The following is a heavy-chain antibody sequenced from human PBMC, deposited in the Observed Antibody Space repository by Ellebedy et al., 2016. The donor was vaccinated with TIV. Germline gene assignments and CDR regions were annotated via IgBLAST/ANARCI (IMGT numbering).Heavy chain of an antibody. D-gene: IGHD2-15*01. CDR3: ARAYCSGGSCWGGRGLDAFDI. CDR2: IYYSGST. V-gene: IGHV4-39*07. Sequence: GSLRLXXTVSGGSISSSSYYWGWIRQPPGKGLEWIGSIYYSGSTYYNPSLKSRVTISVDTSKNQFSLKLSSVTAADTAVYYCARAYCSGGSCWGGRGLDAFDIWGQGTMVTVSS. CDR1: GGSISSSSYY. J-gene: IGHJ3*02.